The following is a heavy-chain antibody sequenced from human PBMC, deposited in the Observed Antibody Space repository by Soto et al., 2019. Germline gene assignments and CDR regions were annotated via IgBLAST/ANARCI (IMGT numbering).Heavy chain of an antibody. J-gene: IGHJ5*02. V-gene: IGHV1-18*04. CDR2: ISAYNGNT. Sequence: QVQLVQSRAEVKKPGASVKVSCKASDYTFTSYGISWVRQAPGQGLEGRGWISAYNGNTNYAQKLQGIVNMTTDTVTTTAPMELGGLTFDGTAVYYCASDRGGIIMIVGVAELVTCGQGTLVVVSS. CDR1: DYTFTSYG. D-gene: IGHD3-3*01. CDR3: ASDRGGIIMIVGVAELVT.